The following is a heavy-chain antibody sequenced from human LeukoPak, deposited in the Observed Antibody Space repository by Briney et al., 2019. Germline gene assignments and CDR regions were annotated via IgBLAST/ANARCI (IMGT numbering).Heavy chain of an antibody. CDR2: ISYDGSNK. CDR1: GFTFSSYG. D-gene: IGHD1-26*01. Sequence: GRSLRLSCAASGFTFSSYGMHWVRQAPGKGLEWVAVISYDGSNKYYADSVKGRFTISRDNSKNTLYLQMNSLRAEDTAVYYCAKDLPGGSYSYFHYWGQGTLVTVSS. J-gene: IGHJ4*02. CDR3: AKDLPGGSYSYFHY. V-gene: IGHV3-30*18.